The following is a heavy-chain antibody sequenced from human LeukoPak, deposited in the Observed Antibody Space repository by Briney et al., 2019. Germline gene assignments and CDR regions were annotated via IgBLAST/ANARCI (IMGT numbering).Heavy chain of an antibody. CDR2: IYSSGST. J-gene: IGHJ6*03. D-gene: IGHD3-3*01. V-gene: IGHV4-59*01. CDR1: GGSITGFY. CDR3: ARQVEDWSGYYSYYYYMDV. Sequence: KPSETLSLSCTVSGGSITGFYWSWIRQPPGKGLEWIGYIYSSGSTNYNPSLKSRVTISVDTSKNQFSLKLSSVTAADTAVYYCARQVEDWSGYYSYYYYMDVWGKGTTVTVSS.